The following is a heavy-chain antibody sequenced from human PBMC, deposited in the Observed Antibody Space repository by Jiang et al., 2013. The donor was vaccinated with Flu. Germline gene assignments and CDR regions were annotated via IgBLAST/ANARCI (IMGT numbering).Heavy chain of an antibody. J-gene: IGHJ5*02. CDR2: IYYSGST. D-gene: IGHD3-3*01. Sequence: LLKPSETLSLTCTVSGGSISSYYWSWIRQPPGKGLEWIGYIYYSGSTNYNPSLKSRVTISVDTSKNQFSLKLSSVTAADTAVYYCARGQRVWSGYYTHWFDPWGQGTLATVSS. V-gene: IGHV4-59*01. CDR3: ARGQRVWSGYYTHWFDP. CDR1: GGSISSYY.